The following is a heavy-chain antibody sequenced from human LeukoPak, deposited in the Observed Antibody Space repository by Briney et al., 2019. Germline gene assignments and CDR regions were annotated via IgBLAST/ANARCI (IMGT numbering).Heavy chain of an antibody. Sequence: SETLSLTCTVSGGSISSGSYYWSWIRQPAGKGLEWIGRIYTSGSTNYNPSLKSRVTISVDTSKNQFSLKLSSVTAADTAVYYCARAPQMATFDYWGQGTLVTVSS. CDR3: ARAPQMATFDY. V-gene: IGHV4-61*02. CDR2: IYTSGST. J-gene: IGHJ4*02. D-gene: IGHD5-24*01. CDR1: GGSISSGSYY.